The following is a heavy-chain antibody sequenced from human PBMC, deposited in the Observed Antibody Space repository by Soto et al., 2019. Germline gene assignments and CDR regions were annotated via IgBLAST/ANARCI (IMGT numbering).Heavy chain of an antibody. V-gene: IGHV3-33*01. Sequence: QVQLVESGGGVVQPGRSLRLSCAASGFTFSSYGMHWVRQAPGKGLEWVAVIWYDGGNKYYADSVKGRFTISRDNSKNTLYLQMNSLRAEDTAVYYCARDLTTEPYYYYYGMDVWGQGTTVTVSS. CDR1: GFTFSSYG. D-gene: IGHD3-22*01. J-gene: IGHJ6*02. CDR3: ARDLTTEPYYYYYGMDV. CDR2: IWYDGGNK.